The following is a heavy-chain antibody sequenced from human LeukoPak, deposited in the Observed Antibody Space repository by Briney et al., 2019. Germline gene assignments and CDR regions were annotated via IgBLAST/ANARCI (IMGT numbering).Heavy chain of an antibody. CDR2: IKQDGSEK. V-gene: IGHV3-7*01. CDR3: ARDRVGDSDAFDV. Sequence: GGSLRLSCAASGYRFSNNWMSWVRQAPGKGLEWVANIKQDGSEKYYVDSVKGRFTISGDNAKSSLYLQMSSLRAEDTAIYYCARDRVGDSDAFDVWGQGTVVTVSS. D-gene: IGHD2-21*01. CDR1: GYRFSNNW. J-gene: IGHJ3*01.